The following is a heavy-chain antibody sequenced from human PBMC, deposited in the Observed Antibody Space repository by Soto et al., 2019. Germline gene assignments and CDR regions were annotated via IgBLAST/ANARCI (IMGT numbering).Heavy chain of an antibody. CDR1: GYSFTTSW. CDR3: ATYSGIYVDF. D-gene: IGHD1-26*01. V-gene: IGHV5-51*03. J-gene: IGHJ4*02. CDR2: IFPADSDT. Sequence: EVQLVQSGAEVKKPGESLKISCKASGYSFTTSWIAWVRQMPGKGLEWMGIIFPADSDTTYSPSFQGQVTISADTSITTAYLQRSSLMASDTAMYYCATYSGIYVDFWGQGTLVTVSS.